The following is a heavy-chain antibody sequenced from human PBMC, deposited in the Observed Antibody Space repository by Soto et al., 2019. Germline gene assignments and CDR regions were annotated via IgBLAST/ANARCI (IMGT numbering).Heavy chain of an antibody. CDR2: IWYDGSNK. CDR3: ARVDCSGGSCYLGMGV. CDR1: GFTFSSYG. D-gene: IGHD2-15*01. J-gene: IGHJ6*01. V-gene: IGHV3-33*01. Sequence: QVQLVESGGGVVQPGRSLRLSCAASGFTFSSYGMHWVRQAPGKGLEWVAVIWYDGSNKYYADSVKGRFTISRDNSKNTLYLLMNSLRAEDTAVYYCARVDCSGGSCYLGMGVWGQGTTGPVSS.